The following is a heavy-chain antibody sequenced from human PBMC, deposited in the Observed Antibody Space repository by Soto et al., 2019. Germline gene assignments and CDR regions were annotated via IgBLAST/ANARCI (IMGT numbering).Heavy chain of an antibody. V-gene: IGHV3-23*01. D-gene: IGHD3-22*01. Sequence: XGSLSVSCVSSGFTFSSHCMSLVLQAPGKGLEWVSSISSSGDDTYYADSAKGRFTISRDNSKNTLYLQIHSLRAEDTAEYYCARDRLRVILVVLTDQPSAFDLWAPGTRVTVSS. J-gene: IGHJ4*02. CDR3: ARDRLRVILVVLTDQPSAFDL. CDR1: GFTFSSHC. CDR2: ISSSGDDT.